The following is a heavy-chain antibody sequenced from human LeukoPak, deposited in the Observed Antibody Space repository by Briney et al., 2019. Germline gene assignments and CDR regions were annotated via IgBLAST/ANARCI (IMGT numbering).Heavy chain of an antibody. CDR1: GYTFTSYD. J-gene: IGHJ3*02. CDR2: MNSNSGNT. D-gene: IGHD2-2*01. V-gene: IGHV1-8*03. Sequence: ASVKVSCKASGYTFTSYDINWVRQATGQGLEWMGWMNSNSGNTGYAQKFQGRVTITRNTSISTAYMELSSLRSEDTAVYYCARGTIVVVPAAMLAFDIWGQGTMVTVHS. CDR3: ARGTIVVVPAAMLAFDI.